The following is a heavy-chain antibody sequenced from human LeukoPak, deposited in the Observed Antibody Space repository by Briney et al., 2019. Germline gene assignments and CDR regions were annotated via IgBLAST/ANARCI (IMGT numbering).Heavy chain of an antibody. CDR3: ARESIVAGHFEY. J-gene: IGHJ4*02. CDR1: GFTFSSYE. Sequence: GGSLRLSCAASGFTFSSYEMNWVRQAPGKGLEWVSYISSSGSTIYYADSVKGRFAISRNNAKNSLYLQMNSLRAEDTAAYYCARESIVAGHFEYWGQGTLVTVSS. D-gene: IGHD6-19*01. CDR2: ISSSGSTI. V-gene: IGHV3-48*03.